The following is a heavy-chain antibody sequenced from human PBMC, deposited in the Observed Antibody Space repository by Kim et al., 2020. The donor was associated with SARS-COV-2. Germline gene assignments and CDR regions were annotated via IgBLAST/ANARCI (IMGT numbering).Heavy chain of an antibody. Sequence: GGSLRLSCAASGIAVSSYYMYWVRQTPGKGLEWVSIIYTGGGTDYADSVKGRFTISRDSSKNTVFLQMNSLRADDTAVYFCAKAGIWDSTASSWGQGTL. V-gene: IGHV3-66*01. CDR1: GIAVSSYY. CDR3: AKAGIWDSTASS. J-gene: IGHJ4*02. D-gene: IGHD2-2*01. CDR2: IYTGGGT.